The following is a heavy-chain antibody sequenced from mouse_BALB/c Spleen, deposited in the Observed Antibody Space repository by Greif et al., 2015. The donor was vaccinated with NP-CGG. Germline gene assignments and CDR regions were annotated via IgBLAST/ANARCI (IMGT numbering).Heavy chain of an antibody. J-gene: IGHJ4*01. CDR1: GYSFTGYT. CDR3: AREGNGNYDAMDY. D-gene: IGHD2-1*01. Sequence: VQLQQPGPELVKPGASMKISCKASGYSFTGYTMNWVKQSHGKNLEWIGLINPYNGGTSYDQKFKGKATLTVDKSSSTAYMELLSLTSEDSAVYYCAREGNGNYDAMDYWGQGTSVTVSS. V-gene: IGHV1-18*01. CDR2: INPYNGGT.